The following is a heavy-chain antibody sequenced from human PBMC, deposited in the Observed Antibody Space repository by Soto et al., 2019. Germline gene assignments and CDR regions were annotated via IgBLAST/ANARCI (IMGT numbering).Heavy chain of an antibody. D-gene: IGHD3-10*01. J-gene: IGHJ4*02. CDR3: ARGIPYYYGSGSTPYYFDY. CDR1: GFTFSSYG. CDR2: IWYDGSNK. Sequence: QVQLVESGGGVVQPGRSLRLSCAASGFTFSSYGMHWVRQAPGKGLEWVAVIWYDGSNKYYVDSVKGRFTISRDNSKNTLYLQMNSLRAEDTAVYYCARGIPYYYGSGSTPYYFDYWGQGTLVTVSS. V-gene: IGHV3-33*01.